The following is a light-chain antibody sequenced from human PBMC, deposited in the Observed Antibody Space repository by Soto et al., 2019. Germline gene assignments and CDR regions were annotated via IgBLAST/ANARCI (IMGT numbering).Light chain of an antibody. CDR2: EVS. CDR1: SSDVGSYNR. Sequence: SAPNPPPPVSGAPGQSVTISFTGTSSDVGSYNRVSWYQQPPGTAPKLMIYEVSNRPSGVPDRFSGSKSGNTASLTISGLQAEDEADYYCSSYTSSSTLFVFGTGTKVTVL. CDR3: SSYTSSSTLFV. V-gene: IGLV2-18*02. J-gene: IGLJ1*01.